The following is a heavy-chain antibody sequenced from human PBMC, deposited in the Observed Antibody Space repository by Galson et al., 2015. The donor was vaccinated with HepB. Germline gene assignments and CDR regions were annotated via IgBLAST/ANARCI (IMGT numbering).Heavy chain of an antibody. CDR2: VSSGGDTT. V-gene: IGHV3-23*01. D-gene: IGHD2-2*01. J-gene: IGHJ4*02. Sequence: SLRLSCAASGFTFSNYPISWARQAPGKGLEWVSAVSSGGDTTYYADSVKGRFTISRDNSKNTVYLQLNSLRAEDAALYYCAKEVVNENYFDYWGQGTLVTVSS. CDR3: AKEVVNENYFDY. CDR1: GFTFSNYP.